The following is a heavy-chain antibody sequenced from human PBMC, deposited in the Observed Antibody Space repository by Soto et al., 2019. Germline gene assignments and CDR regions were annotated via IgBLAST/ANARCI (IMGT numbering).Heavy chain of an antibody. V-gene: IGHV1-69*01. Sequence: QVQLVQSGAEVKKPGSSVKVSCKASGGTFSSYAISWVRQAPGQGLEWMGGIIPIFGTANYAQKFQGRVTITADESTSTAYMELSSLRSEDTAVYYCARCPLGLAPYYYYGMDVWGQGTTVTVSS. J-gene: IGHJ6*02. CDR1: GGTFSSYA. CDR3: ARCPLGLAPYYYYGMDV. CDR2: IIPIFGTA. D-gene: IGHD6-19*01.